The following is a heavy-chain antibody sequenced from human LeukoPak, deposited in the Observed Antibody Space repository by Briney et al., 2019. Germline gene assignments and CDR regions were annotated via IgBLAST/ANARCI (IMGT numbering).Heavy chain of an antibody. CDR3: AKGLTSHFDY. J-gene: IGHJ4*02. Sequence: GGSLRLSCAASGFTVSSKYMSWVRQAPGKGLEWVAVISYDGRNKYYADSVKGRFTISRDNSKNTLYLQMNSLRAEDTAVYYCAKGLTSHFDYWGQGTLVTVSS. CDR1: GFTVSSKY. CDR2: ISYDGRNK. V-gene: IGHV3-30*18. D-gene: IGHD1-20*01.